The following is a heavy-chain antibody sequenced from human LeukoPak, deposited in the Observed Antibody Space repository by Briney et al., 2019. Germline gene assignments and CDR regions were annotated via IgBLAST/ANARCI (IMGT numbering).Heavy chain of an antibody. CDR3: ASSYFDNSLHAYDI. D-gene: IGHD3-22*01. CDR1: GFSFRSYW. Sequence: GGSLRLSCAASGFSFRSYWMDWVRQAPGKGLEWVANIKQDGSKMYYVDSVKGRFIISRDHTKNSLFLHMSSLRAEDTAVYFCASSYFDNSLHAYDIWGQGTMVTVSS. V-gene: IGHV3-7*01. CDR2: IKQDGSKM. J-gene: IGHJ3*02.